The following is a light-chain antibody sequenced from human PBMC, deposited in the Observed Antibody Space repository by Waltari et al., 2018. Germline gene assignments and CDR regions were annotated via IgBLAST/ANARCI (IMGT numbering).Light chain of an antibody. V-gene: IGKV4-1*01. CDR1: QSVLYSSDNKNY. Sequence: DIVMTQSPDSLPVSLGERATINCKSSQSVLYSSDNKNYLVWSQQKPGQPPKVPIYWASTRESGVPDRFSGSGSGTDFTLTISSLQAEDVAVYYCQQCYDVPITFGQGTRLEIK. CDR2: WAS. CDR3: QQCYDVPIT. J-gene: IGKJ5*01.